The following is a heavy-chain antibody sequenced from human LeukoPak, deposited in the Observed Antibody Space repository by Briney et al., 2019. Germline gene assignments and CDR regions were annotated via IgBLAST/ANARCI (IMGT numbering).Heavy chain of an antibody. Sequence: GGSLRLSCAASGFTFSDYYMTWIRQAPGKGLEWVSYISTTGTTMYYADSVKGRFTISRDNAKNSLYLQMNSLRAEDTAVYYCARDRGMYYYDSSGYTLNAFDIWGQGTMVTVSS. CDR3: ARDRGMYYYDSSGYTLNAFDI. V-gene: IGHV3-11*01. D-gene: IGHD3-22*01. CDR2: ISTTGTTM. CDR1: GFTFSDYY. J-gene: IGHJ3*02.